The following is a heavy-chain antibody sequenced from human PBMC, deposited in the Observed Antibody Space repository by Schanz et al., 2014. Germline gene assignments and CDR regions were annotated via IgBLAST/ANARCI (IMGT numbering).Heavy chain of an antibody. Sequence: VQLLESGGGLVQPGRSLRLSCVASGFTFSSYDVFWVRQAPGKGLEWVAILWHDGSKKYYADSVKGRFTVSRDNSKNTLYLQLNSLRAEDTAVYYCARDFHGYGPHLDYWGQGSLVTVSS. V-gene: IGHV3-33*01. J-gene: IGHJ4*02. CDR1: GFTFSSYD. CDR2: LWHDGSKK. D-gene: IGHD5-12*01. CDR3: ARDFHGYGPHLDY.